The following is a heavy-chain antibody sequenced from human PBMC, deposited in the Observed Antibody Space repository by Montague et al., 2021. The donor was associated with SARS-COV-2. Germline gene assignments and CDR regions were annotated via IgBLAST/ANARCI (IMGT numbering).Heavy chain of an antibody. J-gene: IGHJ6*03. D-gene: IGHD3-10*01. CDR2: IHHGGST. Sequence: SETLSLTCAVHGGSFSTYSWNWIRQPPGPGLEWIGEIHHGGSTNYNPSLKIRVTISADTSKNQFSLKLTSVAAADTAVYYCARLGDGVVPSPILGVGPYYSYYYMDVWGKGTTVTVSS. CDR3: ARLGDGVVPSPILGVGPYYSYYYMDV. CDR1: GGSFSTYS. V-gene: IGHV4-34*01.